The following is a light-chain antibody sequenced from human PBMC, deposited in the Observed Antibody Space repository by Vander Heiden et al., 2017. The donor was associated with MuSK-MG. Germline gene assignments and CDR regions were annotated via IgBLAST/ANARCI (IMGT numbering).Light chain of an antibody. J-gene: IGLJ2*01. Sequence: QSSLTHPASVSGSPAQSFTISCTATSSELSCYNLVSWYQQHQGKAPKLMIYEVSKRPSGVSNRSSGSKYGKMDYPTISGLQAEDEAYYYCCSYAGRMGFGGGTKLNGL. CDR2: EVS. CDR3: CSYAGRMG. CDR1: SSELSCYNL. V-gene: IGLV2-23*02.